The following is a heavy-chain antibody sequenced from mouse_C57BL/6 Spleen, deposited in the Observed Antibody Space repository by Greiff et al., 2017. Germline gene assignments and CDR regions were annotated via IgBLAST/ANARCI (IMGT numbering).Heavy chain of an antibody. CDR1: GFTFSSYA. D-gene: IGHD2-5*01. CDR2: ISDGGSYT. CDR3: ARDNYSNYAWFAY. V-gene: IGHV5-4*01. Sequence: EVQGVESGGGLVKPGGSLKLSCAASGFTFSSYAMSWVRQTPEKRLEWVATISDGGSYTYYPDNVKGRFTISRDNAKNNLYLQMSHLKSEDTAMXYCARDNYSNYAWFAYWGQGTLVTVSA. J-gene: IGHJ3*01.